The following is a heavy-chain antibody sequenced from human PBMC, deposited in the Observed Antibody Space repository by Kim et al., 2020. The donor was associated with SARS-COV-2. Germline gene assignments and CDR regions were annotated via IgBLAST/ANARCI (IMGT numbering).Heavy chain of an antibody. D-gene: IGHD4-17*01. Sequence: YDADSVKGRFTISRDNSKNTLYLQMNSLRAEDTAVYYCAKIPTTVTTGDPWGQGTLVTVSS. CDR3: AKIPTTVTTGDP. J-gene: IGHJ5*02. V-gene: IGHV3-30*02.